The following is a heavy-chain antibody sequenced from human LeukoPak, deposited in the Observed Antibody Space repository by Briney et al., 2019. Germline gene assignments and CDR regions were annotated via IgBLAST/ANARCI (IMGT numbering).Heavy chain of an antibody. J-gene: IGHJ6*02. CDR3: ARESVGGLRFLGGYYYYGMDV. V-gene: IGHV3-53*05. D-gene: IGHD3-3*01. CDR2: IYSGGST. CDR1: GVTVSSNY. Sequence: GGSLHLSGAATGVTVSSNYMSGARRAPGKGQERVSVIYSGGSTYYADSVKGRFTISRDNSKKTMYLQMNSLRAVDTAVYYCARESVGGLRFLGGYYYYGMDVWGQGTTVTVSS.